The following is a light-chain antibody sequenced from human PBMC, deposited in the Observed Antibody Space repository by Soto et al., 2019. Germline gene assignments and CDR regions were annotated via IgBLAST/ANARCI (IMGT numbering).Light chain of an antibody. CDR3: QQRSNWPPWT. CDR1: EFVGSY. CDR2: HAS. V-gene: IGKV3-11*01. J-gene: IGKJ1*01. Sequence: EIVLTQSPVTLSLSPGETATLSCRASEFVGSYLAWYQQKPGQAPRLLIYHASIRATDIPARFSGSGSGTDFTLTISSLEPEDFAVYFCQQRSNWPPWTFGQGTKVEIK.